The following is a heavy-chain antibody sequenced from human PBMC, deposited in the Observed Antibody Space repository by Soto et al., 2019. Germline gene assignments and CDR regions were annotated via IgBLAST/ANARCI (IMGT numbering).Heavy chain of an antibody. CDR2: IYDGGST. D-gene: IGHD2-2*02. CDR1: GFTVSSHY. Sequence: ALRLSCAASGFTVSSHYMTWVRQAPGKRLEWVSVIYDGGSTYYAASVKGRFTISRDNSKNTLYLQMNSLRAEDTAVYYCARGYHWFDPWGQGTLVPVSS. CDR3: ARGYHWFDP. V-gene: IGHV3-53*01. J-gene: IGHJ5*02.